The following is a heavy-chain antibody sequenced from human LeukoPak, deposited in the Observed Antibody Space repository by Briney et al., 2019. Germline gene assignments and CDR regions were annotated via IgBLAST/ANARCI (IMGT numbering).Heavy chain of an antibody. CDR3: ARGSSADTTMGDY. D-gene: IGHD5-18*01. J-gene: IGHJ4*02. V-gene: IGHV3-21*01. CDR1: GFTFSSHS. CDR2: IASSSSHI. Sequence: GGSLRLSCAASGFTFSSHSMNWVRQAPGKGLEWASSIASSSSHIYYADSVKGRFTISRDNGKNSLYLQMNSLRAEDTAVYYCARGSSADTTMGDYWGLGTLVTVSS.